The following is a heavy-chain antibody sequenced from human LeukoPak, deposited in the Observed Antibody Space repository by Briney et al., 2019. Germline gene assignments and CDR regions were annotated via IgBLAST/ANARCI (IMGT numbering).Heavy chain of an antibody. V-gene: IGHV3-30*18. CDR1: GFTFNNYG. Sequence: GKSLRLSCAASGFTFNNYGMHWVRQAPGKGLEWVAVMSYDGRNKHYPDSVKGRFTISRDISTDTLWLQMDSLRTEDTAVYYCAKGPLRGTAAAIDYWGQGTLVTVSS. J-gene: IGHJ4*02. D-gene: IGHD2-2*01. CDR3: AKGPLRGTAAAIDY. CDR2: MSYDGRNK.